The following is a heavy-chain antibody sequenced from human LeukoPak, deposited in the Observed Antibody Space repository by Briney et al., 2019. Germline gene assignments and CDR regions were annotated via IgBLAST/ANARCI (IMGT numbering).Heavy chain of an antibody. CDR2: ISWNSGSI. J-gene: IGHJ4*02. CDR3: ARDVLKGSTEGLDY. CDR1: GFTFDDYA. D-gene: IGHD4-11*01. V-gene: IGHV3-9*01. Sequence: GGSLRLSCAASGFTFDDYAMHWVRQAPGKGLEWVSGISWNSGSIGYADSVKGRFTISRDNAKSSLYLQMNSLRAEDTALYYCARDVLKGSTEGLDYWGQGTLVTVSS.